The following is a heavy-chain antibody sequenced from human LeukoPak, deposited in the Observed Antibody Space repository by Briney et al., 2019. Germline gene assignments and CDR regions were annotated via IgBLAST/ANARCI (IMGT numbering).Heavy chain of an antibody. J-gene: IGHJ4*02. V-gene: IGHV4-59*01. CDR1: GGSISSYY. D-gene: IGHD6-6*01. Sequence: SETLSLTCTVSGGSISSYYWSWIRQPPGKGLDWIGYIYYSGSTNYNPSLQSRVTISVATSKKQFSLKLSSVTAADTAVYYCARGRPEYRYYFDYWGQGTLVTVSS. CDR2: IYYSGST. CDR3: ARGRPEYRYYFDY.